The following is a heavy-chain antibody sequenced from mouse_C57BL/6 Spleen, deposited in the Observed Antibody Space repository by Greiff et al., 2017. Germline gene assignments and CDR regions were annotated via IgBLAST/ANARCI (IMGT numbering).Heavy chain of an antibody. CDR1: GFTFSSYA. D-gene: IGHD3-2*02. CDR3: TRDSSGPVGAY. J-gene: IGHJ3*01. CDR2: ISSGGDYI. Sequence: DVQLVESGEGLVKPGGSLKLSCAASGFTFSSYAMSWVRQTPEKRLEWVAYISSGGDYIYYADTVKGRFTISRDNARNTLYLQMSSLKSEDTAMYYCTRDSSGPVGAYWGQGTLVTVSA. V-gene: IGHV5-9-1*02.